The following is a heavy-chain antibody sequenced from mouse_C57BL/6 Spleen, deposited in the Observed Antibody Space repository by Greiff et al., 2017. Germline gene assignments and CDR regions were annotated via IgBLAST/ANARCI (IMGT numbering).Heavy chain of an antibody. CDR2: ISSGGDYI. D-gene: IGHD4-1*01. J-gene: IGHJ3*01. V-gene: IGHV5-9-1*02. Sequence: DVQLVESGEGLVKPGGSLKLSCAASGFTFSSYAMSWVRQTPEKRLEWVAYISSGGDYIYYADTVKGRFTISRDNARNTLYLQMSSLKSEDTAMYYCTREKTGSRFAYWGQGTLVTVSA. CDR1: GFTFSSYA. CDR3: TREKTGSRFAY.